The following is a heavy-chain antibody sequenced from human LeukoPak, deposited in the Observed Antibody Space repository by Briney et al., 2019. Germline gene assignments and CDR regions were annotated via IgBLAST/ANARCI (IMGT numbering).Heavy chain of an antibody. D-gene: IGHD1-26*01. CDR3: ATYSGSYEMGSYYFDY. V-gene: IGHV4-59*01. J-gene: IGHJ4*02. Sequence: SETLSLTCTVSGGSISSYYWSWIRQPPGKGVEWIGYIYYSGSTNYNPSLKSRVTISVDTSKNQFSLKLSSVTAADTAVYYCATYSGSYEMGSYYFDYWGQGTLVTVSS. CDR2: IYYSGST. CDR1: GGSISSYY.